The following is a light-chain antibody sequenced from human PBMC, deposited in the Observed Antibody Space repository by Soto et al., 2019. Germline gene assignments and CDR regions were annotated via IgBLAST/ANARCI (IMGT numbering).Light chain of an antibody. CDR1: SSDVGDYNY. Sequence: QSALPQPRSVSGSPGQSVTISCTGTSSDVGDYNYVSWYQQYPGKAPKLVIYDVSKRPSGVPDRFSGSKSGNTASLTISGLQVEDGADYYCCSFAGSYTFWVFGGGTKLTVL. J-gene: IGLJ3*02. V-gene: IGLV2-11*01. CDR3: CSFAGSYTFWV. CDR2: DVS.